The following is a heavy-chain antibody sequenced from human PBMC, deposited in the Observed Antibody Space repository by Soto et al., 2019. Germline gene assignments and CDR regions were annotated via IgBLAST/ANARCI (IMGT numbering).Heavy chain of an antibody. Sequence: ASVKVSCKASGYTFTSYDINWVRQATGQGLEWMGWMNPNSGNTGYAQKFQGRVTMTRNTSTSTAYMELSSLRSEDTAVYYCARGRITIFGVVIRVDDNWFDPWGQGTLVTVSS. D-gene: IGHD3-3*01. CDR3: ARGRITIFGVVIRVDDNWFDP. CDR1: GYTFTSYD. J-gene: IGHJ5*02. V-gene: IGHV1-8*01. CDR2: MNPNSGNT.